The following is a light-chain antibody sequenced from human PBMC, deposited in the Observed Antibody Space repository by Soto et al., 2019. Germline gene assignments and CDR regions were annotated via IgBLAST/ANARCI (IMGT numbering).Light chain of an antibody. CDR1: DSNVAIGY. CDR3: AAWDHSLRSYV. CDR2: KNH. Sequence: SVLTQPSSASGTPGQTVTMSCSGSDSNVAIGYVYWYQQLPGTAPKLLIYKNHQRPSGVPDRFSGSKSGTSASLAVSGLRSEDEAEYYCAAWDHSLRSYVFGSGTKLTVL. J-gene: IGLJ1*01. V-gene: IGLV1-47*01.